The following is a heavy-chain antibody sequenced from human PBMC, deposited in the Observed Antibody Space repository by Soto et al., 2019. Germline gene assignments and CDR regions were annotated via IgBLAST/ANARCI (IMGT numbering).Heavy chain of an antibody. CDR1: GFTFSSYG. V-gene: IGHV3-30*18. CDR3: AKVFCSGGSCYDFDY. Sequence: QVQLVESGGGVVQPGRSLRLSCAASGFTFSSYGMHWVRQAPGKGLEWVAVISYDGSNKYYADSVKGRFTISRDNSKNTLYLQMNSLRAEDTAVYYCAKVFCSGGSCYDFDYWGQGTLVTVSS. D-gene: IGHD2-15*01. CDR2: ISYDGSNK. J-gene: IGHJ4*02.